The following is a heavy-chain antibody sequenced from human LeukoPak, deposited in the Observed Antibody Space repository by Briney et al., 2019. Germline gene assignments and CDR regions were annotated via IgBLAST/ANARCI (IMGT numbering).Heavy chain of an antibody. CDR2: IIPIFGTA. J-gene: IGHJ5*02. D-gene: IGHD4-11*01. Sequence: GASVKVSCKASGGTFSSYAISWVRQAPGQGLEWMGGIIPIFGTANYAQKFQGRVTITADESTSTAYMELSSLRSEDTAVYYCARASTVTTSRLELYNWFDPWGQGTLVTVSS. V-gene: IGHV1-69*13. CDR3: ARASTVTTSRLELYNWFDP. CDR1: GGTFSSYA.